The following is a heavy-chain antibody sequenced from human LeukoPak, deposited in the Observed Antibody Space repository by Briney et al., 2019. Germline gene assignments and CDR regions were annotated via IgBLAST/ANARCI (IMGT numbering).Heavy chain of an antibody. CDR1: GFTFSTYS. V-gene: IGHV3-21*01. J-gene: IGHJ4*02. CDR3: ARDNVYGVPPLDF. Sequence: PGGSLRLSCAASGFTFSTYSMNWFRQAPGKGLEWVSSISPSSIYIYYADSVKGRFTISRDNAKNSLFLQMNSLRVEDTAVYYCARDNVYGVPPLDFWGQGTLVAVSS. CDR2: ISPSSIYI. D-gene: IGHD4-17*01.